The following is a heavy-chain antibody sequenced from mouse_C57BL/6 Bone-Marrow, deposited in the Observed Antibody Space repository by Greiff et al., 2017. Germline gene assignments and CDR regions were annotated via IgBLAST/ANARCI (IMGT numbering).Heavy chain of an antibody. D-gene: IGHD3-2*02. CDR3: ARSTGYVDYFDY. CDR1: GYTFTSYW. J-gene: IGHJ2*01. CDR2: IDPSDSYT. V-gene: IGHV1-50*01. Sequence: VQLQQPGAELVKPGASVKLSCKASGYTFTSYWMQWVKQRPGQGLEWIGEIDPSDSYTNYNQKFKGKATLTVDTSSSTAYMQLSSLTSEDSAVYYCARSTGYVDYFDYWGQGTTLTVSS.